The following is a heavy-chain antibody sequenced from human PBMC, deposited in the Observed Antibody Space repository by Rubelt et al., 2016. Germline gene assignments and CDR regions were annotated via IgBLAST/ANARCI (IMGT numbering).Heavy chain of an antibody. CDR1: GFTFSSYW. CDR3: ARGGYSSSWYWVY. D-gene: IGHD6-13*01. CDR2: IKQDGSEK. J-gene: IGHJ4*02. Sequence: ESGGGLVQPGGSLRLSCAASGFTFSSYWMSWVRQAPGKGLEWVANIKQDGSEKYYVDSVKGRFTISRDNAENSLYLQMNSLRAEDTAVYYGARGGYSSSWYWVYWGQGTLVTVSS. V-gene: IGHV3-7*02.